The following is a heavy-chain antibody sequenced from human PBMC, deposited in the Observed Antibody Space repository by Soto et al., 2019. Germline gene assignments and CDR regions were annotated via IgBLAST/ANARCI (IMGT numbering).Heavy chain of an antibody. CDR3: ARVPSDYSNVPGWFDP. Sequence: ASVKVSCKASGYTFTSYYMHWVRQAPGQGLEWMGIINPSGGSTSYAQKFQGRVTMTRDTSTSTVYMELSSLRSEDTAVYYCARVPSDYSNVPGWFDPWGQGTLVTVSS. V-gene: IGHV1-46*03. J-gene: IGHJ5*02. D-gene: IGHD4-4*01. CDR1: GYTFTSYY. CDR2: INPSGGST.